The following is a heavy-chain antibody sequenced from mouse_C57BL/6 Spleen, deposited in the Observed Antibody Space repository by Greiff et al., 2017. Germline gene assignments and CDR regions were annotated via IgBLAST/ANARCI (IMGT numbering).Heavy chain of an antibody. CDR1: GYTFTDHT. CDR2: IYPGDGST. V-gene: IGHV1-78*01. CDR3: ATYGTLYYFDY. D-gene: IGHD1-1*01. J-gene: IGHJ2*01. Sequence: QVQLQQSDAELVKPGASVKISCKVSGYTFTDHTIHWMKQRPEQGLEWIGYIYPGDGSTTYNEKFKGKATLTADKSSSTAYMQLNSLTSEDSAVYFCATYGTLYYFDYWGQGTTLTVAS.